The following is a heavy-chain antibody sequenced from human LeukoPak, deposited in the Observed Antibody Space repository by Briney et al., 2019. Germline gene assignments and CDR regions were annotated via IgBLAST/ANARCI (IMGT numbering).Heavy chain of an antibody. CDR1: GYTLTSYG. CDR2: ISAYNGNT. J-gene: IGHJ5*02. CDR3: ARVRPPLPRYCSSTSCPGGWFDP. Sequence: ASVKVSCKASGYTLTSYGISWVQQAPGQGLEWMGWISAYNGNTNYAQKLQGRVTMTTDTSTSTAYMELRSLRSDDTAVYYCARVRPPLPRYCSSTSCPGGWFDPWGQGTLVTVSS. V-gene: IGHV1-18*01. D-gene: IGHD2-2*01.